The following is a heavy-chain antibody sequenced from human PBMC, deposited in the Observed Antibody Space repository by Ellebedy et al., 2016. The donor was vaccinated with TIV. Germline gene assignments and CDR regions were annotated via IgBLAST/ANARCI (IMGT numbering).Heavy chain of an antibody. V-gene: IGHV3-30-3*01. D-gene: IGHD1-1*01. CDR2: ISYDGSNK. CDR1: GFTFSSYF. Sequence: PGGSLRLSCAASGFTFSSYFIHWVRQAPGQGLEWVAAISYDGSNKYYVDSVKGRFTISRDNSKNTLYLQMSTVRDEDTAVYYCATFATGNVFAWGQGTLVTVSS. J-gene: IGHJ4*02. CDR3: ATFATGNVFA.